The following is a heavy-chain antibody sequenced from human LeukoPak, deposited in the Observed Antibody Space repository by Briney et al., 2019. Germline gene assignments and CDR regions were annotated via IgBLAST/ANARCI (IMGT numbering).Heavy chain of an antibody. CDR1: GFTFSTYT. D-gene: IGHD6-19*01. J-gene: IGHJ4*02. V-gene: IGHV3-21*01. Sequence: GGSLRLSRAASGFTFSTYTMNWVRQAPGKGLECVSSISSASTYIYNADSAKGRFTISRDNAKNSLYLQMDSLRVEDTAVYYCARGQWPDYWGQGTPVTVSS. CDR3: ARGQWPDY. CDR2: ISSASTYI.